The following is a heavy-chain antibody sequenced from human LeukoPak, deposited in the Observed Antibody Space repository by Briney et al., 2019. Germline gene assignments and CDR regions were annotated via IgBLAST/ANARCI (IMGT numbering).Heavy chain of an antibody. Sequence: PGGSLRLSCAASGFNVSSNYMSWVRQAPGKGLEWVSVIYSSGSTYSADSVKGRFTISRDNSKNTLYLQMISLRAEDTAVYYCASTSSGYLYYFNYWGQGTLVTVSS. V-gene: IGHV3-53*05. D-gene: IGHD6-19*01. CDR2: IYSSGST. CDR3: ASTSSGYLYYFNY. CDR1: GFNVSSNY. J-gene: IGHJ4*02.